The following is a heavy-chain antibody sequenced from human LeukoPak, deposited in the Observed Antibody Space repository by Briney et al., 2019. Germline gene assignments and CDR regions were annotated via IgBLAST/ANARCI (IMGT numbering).Heavy chain of an antibody. CDR3: ARVVAGYCSSTSCYAEYFQH. CDR1: GYTFTGYY. CDR2: INPNSGGT. D-gene: IGHD2-2*01. J-gene: IGHJ1*01. Sequence: ASVKVSCKASGYTFTGYYMHWVRQAPGQGLEWMGWINPNSGGTNYAQKFQGRVTMTRDTSISTAYMELSRLRSDDTAVYYCARVVAGYCSSTSCYAEYFQHWGQGTLVTVSS. V-gene: IGHV1-2*02.